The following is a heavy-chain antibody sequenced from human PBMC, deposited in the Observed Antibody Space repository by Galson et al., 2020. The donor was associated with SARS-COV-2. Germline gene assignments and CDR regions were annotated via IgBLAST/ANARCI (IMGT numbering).Heavy chain of an antibody. V-gene: IGHV3-33*01. J-gene: IGHJ4*02. D-gene: IGHD6-13*01. Sequence: GGSLRLPCAASAFTFSNYAMHWVRQAPGKGLEWVAVIWYDGRNKYYADSVNGRFTISRDNSKNTLYLQMNSLKVEDTAVYYCARELKEAATGYWVRGTLVTVSS. CDR3: ARELKEAATGY. CDR2: IWYDGRNK. CDR1: AFTFSNYA.